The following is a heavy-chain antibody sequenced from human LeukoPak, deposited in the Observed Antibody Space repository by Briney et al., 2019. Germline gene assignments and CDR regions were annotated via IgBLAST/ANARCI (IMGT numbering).Heavy chain of an antibody. CDR2: IYHSGST. CDR1: GDSISSYY. J-gene: IGHJ5*02. CDR3: ARERWYSSSRGWRFDP. V-gene: IGHV4-59*01. Sequence: PSETLSLTCTVSGDSISSYYWSWIRQSPGKGLEWIGYIYHSGSTNYNPSLKSRVTISIDTSKNQFSLKLSSVTAADTAVYYCARERWYSSSRGWRFDPWGQGTLVTVSS. D-gene: IGHD6-13*01.